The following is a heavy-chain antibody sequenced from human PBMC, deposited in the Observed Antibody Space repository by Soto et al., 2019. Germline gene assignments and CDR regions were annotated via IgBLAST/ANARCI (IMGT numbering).Heavy chain of an antibody. J-gene: IGHJ6*02. CDR3: TRDGDGRMTTNPYYYYGMDV. Sequence: PSETLSLTCTVSGGSIDNYYWTWIRQPPGKGLEWIGNVYYSGGAKYNPSVKRRVSISVDTSKNQFSLNLSSVTAADTAVYYCTRDGDGRMTTNPYYYYGMDVWGPGITVTVSS. CDR1: GGSIDNYY. CDR2: VYYSGGA. V-gene: IGHV4-59*01. D-gene: IGHD2-21*02.